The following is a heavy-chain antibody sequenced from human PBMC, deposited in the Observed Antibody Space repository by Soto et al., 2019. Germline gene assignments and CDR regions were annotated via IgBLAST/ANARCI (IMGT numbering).Heavy chain of an antibody. CDR2: ISSGSNTI. CDR1: GFTFSSYS. V-gene: IGHV3-48*02. CDR3: ARVGYSSPFYY. Sequence: EVQLVESGGGLVQPGGSLRLSCAASGFTFSSYSMNWVRQAPGKGLEWVSYISSGSNTIYYADSVKGRFTISRDNTKNSLYLQMYNLRDEDTAVYYCARVGYSSPFYYWGQGDMLTVSS. J-gene: IGHJ4*02. D-gene: IGHD5-18*01.